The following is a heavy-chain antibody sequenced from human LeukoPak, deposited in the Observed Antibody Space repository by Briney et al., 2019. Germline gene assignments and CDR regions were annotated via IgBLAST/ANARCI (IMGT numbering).Heavy chain of an antibody. D-gene: IGHD3-9*01. CDR3: ARDLSYYDTFSGRNPQPDY. CDR2: ISAYNGNT. Sequence: ASVKVSCKASGYTFTSYGISWVRQAPGQGLEWMGWISAYNGNTNYAQQLQGRVTMTTDTSTSKAYMELRSLRSDDTAVYYCARDLSYYDTFSGRNPQPDYWGQGTLVTVSS. J-gene: IGHJ4*02. V-gene: IGHV1-18*01. CDR1: GYTFTSYG.